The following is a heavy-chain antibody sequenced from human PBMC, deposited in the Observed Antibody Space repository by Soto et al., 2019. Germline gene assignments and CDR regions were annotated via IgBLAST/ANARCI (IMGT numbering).Heavy chain of an antibody. J-gene: IGHJ4*02. Sequence: QVQLVQSGAEVKKPGASVKVSCKASGYTFTSYAMHWVRQAPGQRLEWMGWINAGNGNTKYSQKFQGRVTITRDTSASTAYMELSSLRSEDTAVYYCARDSSGWLPLFDYWGQGTLVTVSS. CDR2: INAGNGNT. D-gene: IGHD6-19*01. V-gene: IGHV1-3*01. CDR3: ARDSSGWLPLFDY. CDR1: GYTFTSYA.